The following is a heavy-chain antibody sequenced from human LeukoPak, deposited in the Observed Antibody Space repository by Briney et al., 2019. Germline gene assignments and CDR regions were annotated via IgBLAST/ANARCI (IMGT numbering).Heavy chain of an antibody. CDR2: ISDSSSTI. Sequence: GGSLRLSCAASGFTFSWYSMNWVRQAPGKGLEWVSYISDSSSTIYDADSVKGRFTISRDNAKNSLYLQMTSLRVEDTAVYYCARDHNWGFDYWGQGTLVTVSS. CDR1: GFTFSWYS. D-gene: IGHD1-1*01. J-gene: IGHJ4*02. V-gene: IGHV3-48*04. CDR3: ARDHNWGFDY.